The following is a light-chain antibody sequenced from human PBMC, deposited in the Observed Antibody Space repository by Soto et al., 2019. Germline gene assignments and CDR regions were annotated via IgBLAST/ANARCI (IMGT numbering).Light chain of an antibody. Sequence: DIQMTQSPSTLSASVGDRVTITCRASPSISSWLSWYQQKPGQAPKLLIYDASSLESGVPSRFSGSGSGTEFTLTVSSVQPEDFATSYGQSCTFCGGTKVESK. CDR3: QSCT. V-gene: IGKV1-5*01. J-gene: IGKJ4*01. CDR1: PSISSW. CDR2: DAS.